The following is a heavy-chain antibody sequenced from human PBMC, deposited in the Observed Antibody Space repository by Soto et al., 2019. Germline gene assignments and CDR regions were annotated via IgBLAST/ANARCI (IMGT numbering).Heavy chain of an antibody. CDR2: IRSKAYGGTT. J-gene: IGHJ6*03. V-gene: IGHV3-49*03. CDR3: TRSPYNTADYYYYMDV. D-gene: IGHD5-18*01. Sequence: GGSLRLSCTASGFTFGDYAMSWFRQAPGKGLEWVGFIRSKAYGGTTEYAASVKGRFTISRDDSKSIAYLQMNSLKTEDTAVYYCTRSPYNTADYYYYMDVRGKGTTVTVSS. CDR1: GFTFGDYA.